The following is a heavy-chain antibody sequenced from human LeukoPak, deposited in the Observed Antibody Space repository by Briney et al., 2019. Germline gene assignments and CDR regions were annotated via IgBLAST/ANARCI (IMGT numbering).Heavy chain of an antibody. CDR1: GYTFTSYY. J-gene: IGHJ3*02. V-gene: IGHV1-2*02. Sequence: ASVKVSCKASGYTFTSYYMHWVRQAPGQGLEWMGWINPISGGTIYAQKFQGRVTMTRDTSISTAYMDLSRLRSDDTAVYYCARVASTTRRHDAFDIWGQGTMVTVSS. CDR3: ARVASTTRRHDAFDI. CDR2: INPISGGT. D-gene: IGHD1-1*01.